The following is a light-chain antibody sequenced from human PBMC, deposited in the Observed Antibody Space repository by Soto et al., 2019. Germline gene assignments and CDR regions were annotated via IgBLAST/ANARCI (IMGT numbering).Light chain of an antibody. J-gene: IGLJ1*01. CDR1: SSNIGSNT. Sequence: QSVLTQPPSASGTPGQRVTISCSGSSSNIGSNTVNWYQQLPGTAPKLLIYANNERPSGVPDRFSGSKSGTSASLAISGLRSEDEADFYCAAWDDSLNRYVFGTGTKVT. CDR3: AAWDDSLNRYV. V-gene: IGLV1-44*01. CDR2: ANN.